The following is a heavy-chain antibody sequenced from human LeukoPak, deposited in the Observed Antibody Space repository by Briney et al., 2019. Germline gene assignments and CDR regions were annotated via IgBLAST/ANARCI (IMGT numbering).Heavy chain of an antibody. D-gene: IGHD6-13*01. Sequence: GGSLRLSCAASGFTVSSNYMSWVRQAPGKRLEWVSVIYSDGTTYFADSVRGRFTISRDNSKNTLYLQMDSLRAEDTAVYYCARHLIAPAGKRAYYYYYIDVWGKGTTVTVSS. J-gene: IGHJ6*03. CDR1: GFTVSSNY. V-gene: IGHV3-53*01. CDR3: ARHLIAPAGKRAYYYYYIDV. CDR2: IYSDGTT.